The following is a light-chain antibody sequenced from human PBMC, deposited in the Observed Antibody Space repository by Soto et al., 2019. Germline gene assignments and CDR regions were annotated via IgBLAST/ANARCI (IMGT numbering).Light chain of an antibody. J-gene: IGKJ5*01. V-gene: IGKV1-39*01. Sequence: DIQMTQSPSSLSASVGDRVTITCRASQIISGYLNWYQQKPGKAPKLLIYAASSLQSGVPSRFSGSGSGTDFTLTISSLQPEDFATYYCQQANSFPITFGQGTRLEIK. CDR2: AAS. CDR1: QIISGY. CDR3: QQANSFPIT.